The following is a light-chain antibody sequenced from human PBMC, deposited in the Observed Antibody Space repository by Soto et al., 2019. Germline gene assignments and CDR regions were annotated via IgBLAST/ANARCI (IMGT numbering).Light chain of an antibody. CDR1: QNVSSN. Sequence: EIVMTQSPATLSVSPGERATLSCRASQNVSSNFAWYQQRPAQAPRLLIYDASTRDTGVPTRFSGSGSGTEFTLTISSLQSEDFAVYYCQQYHDWPLTFGGGTRVEIK. CDR2: DAS. CDR3: QQYHDWPLT. J-gene: IGKJ4*01. V-gene: IGKV3D-15*01.